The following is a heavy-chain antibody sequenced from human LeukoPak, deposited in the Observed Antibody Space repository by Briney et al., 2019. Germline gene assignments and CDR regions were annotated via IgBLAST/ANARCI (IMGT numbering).Heavy chain of an antibody. CDR2: ISYDGSNK. CDR3: ARAMVRGDYYYYMDV. J-gene: IGHJ6*03. V-gene: IGHV3-30*04. Sequence: PGGSLRLSCAASGFTFSSYAMHWVRQAPGKGLEWVAVISYDGSNKYYADSVKGRFTISRDNSKNTLYLQMNSLRAEDTAVYYCARAMVRGDYYYYMDVWGKGTTVTVSS. CDR1: GFTFSSYA. D-gene: IGHD3-10*01.